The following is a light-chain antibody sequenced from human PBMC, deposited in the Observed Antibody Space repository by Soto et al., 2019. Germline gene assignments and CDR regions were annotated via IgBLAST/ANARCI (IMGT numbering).Light chain of an antibody. Sequence: QSVLTQAPSVSGAPGQKVTISCTGSSSNIGAGHDVHWYQHLPGTAPKLLIYGNTNRPSGVPDRFSASKSATSASLAITGLQADDEADYYCQSFDNSLRTSVFGGGTKVTVL. CDR2: GNT. V-gene: IGLV1-40*01. J-gene: IGLJ3*02. CDR3: QSFDNSLRTSV. CDR1: SSNIGAGHD.